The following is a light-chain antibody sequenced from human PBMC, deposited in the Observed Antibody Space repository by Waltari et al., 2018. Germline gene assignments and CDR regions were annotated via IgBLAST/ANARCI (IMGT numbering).Light chain of an antibody. V-gene: IGLV1-40*01. Sequence: QSVLTQPPSVSGAPGKRVTISCTGSSSNIGAVNDVNWYQQLPGKAPKLLNHGNSNRTSGVPFRISGSNSGTSASLAITGGLAEDEADYYCQSYDSSLGGSVFGGGTKLTVL. J-gene: IGLJ2*01. CDR2: GNS. CDR3: QSYDSSLGGSV. CDR1: SSNIGAVND.